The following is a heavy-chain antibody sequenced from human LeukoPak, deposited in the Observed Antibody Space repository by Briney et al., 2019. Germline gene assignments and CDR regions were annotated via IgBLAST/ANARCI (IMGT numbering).Heavy chain of an antibody. J-gene: IGHJ6*02. CDR2: IIPILGIA. Sequence: ASVKVSCKASGGTFSIYAISWVRQAPGQGLEWMGSIIPILGIANYAQKFQGRVTITADKSTSTAYMELRSLRYGDTAVYYCARVRITMVRGVIIYYGMDVWGQGSTVTVSS. V-gene: IGHV1-69*04. CDR1: GGTFSIYA. D-gene: IGHD3-10*01. CDR3: ARVRITMVRGVIIYYGMDV.